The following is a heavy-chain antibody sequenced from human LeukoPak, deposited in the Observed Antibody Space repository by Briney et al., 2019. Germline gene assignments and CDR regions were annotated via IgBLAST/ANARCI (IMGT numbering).Heavy chain of an antibody. D-gene: IGHD3-10*01. J-gene: IGHJ6*03. V-gene: IGHV4-31*03. CDR3: ARTSNLRGGFYMDV. CDR2: ISFTGRT. CDR1: VASISSGAYY. Sequence: SETLSLTCTVSVASISSGAYYWSWIRQPPGTGLEWIGYISFTGRTNSNPSLKSRVTISGDTSQNQFSLKLSSLTAADTAVYFCARTSNLRGGFYMDVWGKGTTVIVSS.